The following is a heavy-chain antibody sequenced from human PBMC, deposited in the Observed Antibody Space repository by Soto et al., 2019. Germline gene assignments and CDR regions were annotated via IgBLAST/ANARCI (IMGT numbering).Heavy chain of an antibody. V-gene: IGHV4-30-4*08. J-gene: IGHJ3*01. Sequence: PSETLSLTCSVSGAIVTSGENYWSWVRQPPGKGLEWLGYIYDSGVTSYTPALKSRVTLSLDRPNNQVSLKLRSVTAADTAVYFGARDLAHGSTGKVWGHGTWFTVSS. CDR1: GAIVTSGENY. CDR3: ARDLAHGSTGKV. CDR2: IYDSGVT. D-gene: IGHD3-10*01.